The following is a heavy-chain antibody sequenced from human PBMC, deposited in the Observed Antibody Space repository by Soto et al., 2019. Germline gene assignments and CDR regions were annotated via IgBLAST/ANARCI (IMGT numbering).Heavy chain of an antibody. V-gene: IGHV3-7*01. CDR1: GFTFSSYW. CDR2: IKQDGSEK. J-gene: IGHJ5*02. Sequence: GGSLRLSCAASGFTFSSYWMTWVRQVPGKGLEWVANIKQDGSEKHYVDSVKGRFTISRDNAQNSLYLQMNSLRAEDTAVYYCARDRSLASWGQGTLVTVSS. CDR3: ARDRSLAS.